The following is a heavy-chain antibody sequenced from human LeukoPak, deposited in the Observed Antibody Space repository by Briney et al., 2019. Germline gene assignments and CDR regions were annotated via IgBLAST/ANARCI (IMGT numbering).Heavy chain of an antibody. CDR3: AREGYFGSGIDYYYGMDV. CDR2: ISAHNGGT. CDR1: GFTFTIYG. J-gene: IGHJ6*02. D-gene: IGHD3-10*01. V-gene: IGHV1-18*01. Sequence: ASVKVSCKASGFTFTIYGITWVRQAPGQGLEWMGWISAHNGGTKYAQKLQGRVTVTTDTSTSTAYMELRSLRSDDTAVYYCAREGYFGSGIDYYYGMDVWGQGTKVTVSS.